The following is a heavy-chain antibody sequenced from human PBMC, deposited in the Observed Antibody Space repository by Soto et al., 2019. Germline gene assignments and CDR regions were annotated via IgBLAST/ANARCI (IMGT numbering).Heavy chain of an antibody. D-gene: IGHD3-10*01. V-gene: IGHV1-18*01. CDR2: ISAYNGNT. J-gene: IGHJ4*02. Sequence: ASVKVSCKASGYTFTSYGISWVRQAPGQGLEWMGWISAYNGNTNYAQKLQGRVTMTTDTSTSTAYMELRSLRSDDTAVYYCARDLLMRLPITMVRGADPFDYWGQGTLVTVSS. CDR3: ARDLLMRLPITMVRGADPFDY. CDR1: GYTFTSYG.